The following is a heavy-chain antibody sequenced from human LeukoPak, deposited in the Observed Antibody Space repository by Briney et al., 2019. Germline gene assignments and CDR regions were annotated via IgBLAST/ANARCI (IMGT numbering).Heavy chain of an antibody. J-gene: IGHJ4*02. Sequence: SQTLSLTCTVSGGSISSGSYYWSWIRQPAGKGLEWIGRIYTSGSTNYNPSLKSRVTISVDTSKNQFSLRLSSVTAADTAVYYCARGLWFGELLSAFDYWGQGTLVTVSS. CDR2: IYTSGST. CDR1: GGSISSGSYY. V-gene: IGHV4-61*02. CDR3: ARGLWFGELLSAFDY. D-gene: IGHD3-10*01.